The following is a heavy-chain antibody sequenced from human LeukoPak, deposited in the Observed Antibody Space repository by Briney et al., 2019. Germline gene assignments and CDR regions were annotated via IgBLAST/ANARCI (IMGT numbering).Heavy chain of an antibody. D-gene: IGHD3-3*01. CDR3: AKGGYDFWSGYSYYFDY. CDR2: IWYDGSNK. Sequence: QTGRSLRLSCAASGFTFSSYGMPWVRQAPGKGLEWVAVIWYDGSNKYYADSVKGRFTISRDNSKNTLYLQMNSLRAEDTAVYYCAKGGYDFWSGYSYYFDYWGQGTLVTVSS. V-gene: IGHV3-33*06. CDR1: GFTFSSYG. J-gene: IGHJ4*02.